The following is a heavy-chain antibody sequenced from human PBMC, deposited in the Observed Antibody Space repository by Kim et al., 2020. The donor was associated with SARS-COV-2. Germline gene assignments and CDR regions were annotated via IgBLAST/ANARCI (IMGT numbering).Heavy chain of an antibody. Sequence: GGSLRLSCVGSGFSFIDYSMDWVRQAPGKGLEWVSSMSRDGDYIYYADSLRGRFTISRDNAMNSLYLQMNSLRAEDTAVYYCASDNSGPLGYWGQGTLVTVSS. J-gene: IGHJ4*02. CDR1: GFSFIDYS. V-gene: IGHV3-21*01. CDR3: ASDNSGPLGY. CDR2: MSRDGDYI. D-gene: IGHD5-12*01.